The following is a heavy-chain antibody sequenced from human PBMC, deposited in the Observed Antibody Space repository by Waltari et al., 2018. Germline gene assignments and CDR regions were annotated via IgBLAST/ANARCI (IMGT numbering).Heavy chain of an antibody. J-gene: IGHJ6*03. Sequence: EVQLVESGGGLIQPGGSLRLSCAASGFSVSNSYVSWVRQAPGKGLEWISFIYGVDSTLYVDSVKGRFTVSRDNSKNTVHLQMNSVRVDDTARYYCAKGIRATATYFYMDVWGKGTTVTVSS. CDR2: IYGVDST. CDR1: GFSVSNSY. D-gene: IGHD3-10*01. CDR3: AKGIRATATYFYMDV. V-gene: IGHV3-53*01.